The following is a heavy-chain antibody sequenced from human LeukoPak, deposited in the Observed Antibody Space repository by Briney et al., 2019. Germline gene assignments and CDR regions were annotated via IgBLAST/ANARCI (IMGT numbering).Heavy chain of an antibody. CDR2: ISAYNGNT. D-gene: IGHD3-9*01. J-gene: IGHJ4*02. CDR3: ARVNLLTGYLGYFDY. CDR1: GYTFTSYG. V-gene: IGHV1-18*01. Sequence: ASVKVSCKASGYTFTSYGISWVRQAPGQGLEWMEWISAYNGNTNYAQKLQGRVTMTTDTSTSTAYMELRSLRSDDTAVYYCARVNLLTGYLGYFDYWGQGTLVTVSS.